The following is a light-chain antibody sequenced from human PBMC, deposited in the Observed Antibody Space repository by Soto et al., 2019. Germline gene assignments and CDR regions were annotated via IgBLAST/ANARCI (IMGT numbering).Light chain of an antibody. Sequence: QSVLTQPRSVSGSPGQSVTISCTGTSSDIGDFNYVSWYQQHPGKAPKVMIYDVSNRPSGVSNRFSGSKSGNTASLTISGLQAEDEADYYCSSYTSSSTLVFGTGTKLTVL. CDR1: SSDIGDFNY. V-gene: IGLV2-14*01. J-gene: IGLJ1*01. CDR2: DVS. CDR3: SSYTSSSTLV.